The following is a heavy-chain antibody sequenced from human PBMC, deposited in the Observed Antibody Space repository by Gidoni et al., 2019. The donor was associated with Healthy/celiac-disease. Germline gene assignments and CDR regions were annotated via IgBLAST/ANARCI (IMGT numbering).Heavy chain of an antibody. CDR1: GFSLSTSGMC. V-gene: IGHV2-70*01. CDR2: IDWDDDN. D-gene: IGHD1-26*01. CDR3: ARIPASTNVGAIEAFDY. J-gene: IGHJ4*02. Sequence: QVTLRESGPALVKPTQTLTLTCTFSGFSLSTSGMCVSWIRQPPGKALEWLALIDWDDDNYYSTSLKTRLTISKDTSKNQVVLTMTNMDPVDTATYYCARIPASTNVGAIEAFDYWGQGTLVTVSS.